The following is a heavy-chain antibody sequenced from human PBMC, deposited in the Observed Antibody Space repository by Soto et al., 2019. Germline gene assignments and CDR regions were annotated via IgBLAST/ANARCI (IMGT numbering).Heavy chain of an antibody. D-gene: IGHD2-2*01. V-gene: IGHV3-23*01. CDR3: AKVVVPAAAAEDAFDI. CDR1: GFTFSSYA. J-gene: IGHJ3*02. CDR2: ISGSGGST. Sequence: GGSLRLSCAASGFTFSSYAMSWVRQAPGKGLEWVSAISGSGGSTYYADSVKGRFTISRDNSKNTLYLQMNSLRAEDTAVYYCAKVVVPAAAAEDAFDIWGQGTMVTVSS.